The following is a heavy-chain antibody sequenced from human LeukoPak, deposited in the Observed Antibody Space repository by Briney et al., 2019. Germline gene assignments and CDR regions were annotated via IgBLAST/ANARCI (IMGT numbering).Heavy chain of an antibody. J-gene: IGHJ4*02. CDR3: AKSGAMIVVVPFDY. V-gene: IGHV3-23*01. Sequence: GGSLRLSCAASGFTFSSYAMSWVRQAPGKGLEWVSAISGSGGSTYYADSVKGRLTISRDNSKNTLYLQMNSLRAEDTAVYYCAKSGAMIVVVPFDYWGQGTLVTVSS. CDR2: ISGSGGST. CDR1: GFTFSSYA. D-gene: IGHD3-22*01.